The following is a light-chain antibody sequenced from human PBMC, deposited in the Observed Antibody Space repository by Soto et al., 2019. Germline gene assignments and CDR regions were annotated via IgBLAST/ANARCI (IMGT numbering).Light chain of an antibody. CDR1: QTIDTN. CDR2: AAS. J-gene: IGKJ1*01. Sequence: EIVMTQSPCTLSVSPGERATLSCMASQTIDTNLAWYQQKPGQAPRLLIFAASTRATGIPARFSGSGSGTEFSLTITSLQSEDFALYYCQQYNNRPPWTFGQGTKADIK. CDR3: QQYNNRPPWT. V-gene: IGKV3-15*01.